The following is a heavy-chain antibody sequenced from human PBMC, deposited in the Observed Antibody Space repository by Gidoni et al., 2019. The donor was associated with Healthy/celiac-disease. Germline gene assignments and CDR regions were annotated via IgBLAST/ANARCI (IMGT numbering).Heavy chain of an antibody. CDR3: AKAHSNGYFDY. CDR2: ISYDGSNK. CDR1: GFTFSSYG. J-gene: IGHJ4*02. V-gene: IGHV3-30*18. Sequence: QVQLVESGGGVVQPGRSLRPSCAASGFTFSSYGMHWVRQAPGKGLEWVAVISYDGSNKYYADSVKGRFTISRDNSKNTLYLQMNSLRAEDTAVYYCAKAHSNGYFDYWGQGTLVTVSS. D-gene: IGHD4-4*01.